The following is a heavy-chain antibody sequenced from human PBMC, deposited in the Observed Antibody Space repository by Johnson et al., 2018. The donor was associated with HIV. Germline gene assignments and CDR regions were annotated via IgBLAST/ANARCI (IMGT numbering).Heavy chain of an antibody. CDR3: ARSAAAWVGGMAFDI. Sequence: QVQLVESGGGVVQPGRSLRLSCAASGFTFSIYAMYWVRQAPGTGLEWVAVISYDGSNKYYADSVKGRFTISRDNSKNTLYLQMNSLRAEDTAVYYCARSAAAWVGGMAFDIWGQGTMVTVSS. V-gene: IGHV3-30-3*01. CDR2: ISYDGSNK. D-gene: IGHD6-13*01. CDR1: GFTFSIYA. J-gene: IGHJ3*02.